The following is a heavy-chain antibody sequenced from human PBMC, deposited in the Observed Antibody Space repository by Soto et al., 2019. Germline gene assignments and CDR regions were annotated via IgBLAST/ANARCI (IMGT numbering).Heavy chain of an antibody. CDR1: GGSFSGYY. D-gene: IGHD3-16*02. Sequence: QVQLQQWGAGLLKPSETLSLTCAVYGGSFSGYYWSWIRQPPGKGLEWIGEINHSGSTNYNPSLKSRVTISVDTSKNQFSLKLSSVTAADTAVYYCARASRNYIGGSYRVFDYWGQGTLVTVSS. J-gene: IGHJ4*02. V-gene: IGHV4-34*01. CDR3: ARASRNYIGGSYRVFDY. CDR2: INHSGST.